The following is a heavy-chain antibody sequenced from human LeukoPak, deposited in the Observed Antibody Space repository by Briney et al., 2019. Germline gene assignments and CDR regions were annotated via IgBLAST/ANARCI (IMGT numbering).Heavy chain of an antibody. CDR1: GFTFDDYA. V-gene: IGHV3-9*01. D-gene: IGHD3-10*01. J-gene: IGHJ4*02. Sequence: GGSLRLSCAASGFTFDDYAMHWVRQAPGKGLEWVSSISWNSGRIGYADSVKGRFTISRDNAKNSLYLQMNSLRAEDTALYYCAKDRATMVRGIDYWGQGTLVTVSS. CDR3: AKDRATMVRGIDY. CDR2: ISWNSGRI.